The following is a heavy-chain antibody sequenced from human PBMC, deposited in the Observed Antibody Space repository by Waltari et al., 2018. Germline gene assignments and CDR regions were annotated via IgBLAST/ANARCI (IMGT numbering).Heavy chain of an antibody. CDR2: IYDRVTT. CDR1: GGSISSSTLF. D-gene: IGHD3-16*01. Sequence: QLQLQESGPGLVKPSETLSLTCTVSGGSISSSTLFWGWIRQPLGKGLEWIGSIYDRVTTYYNPSLKSRVTISVDTSKNQFSLKVNSVTAADTAVYYCATHPPSQLGVVLNWFDPWGQGILVTVSS. CDR3: ATHPPSQLGVVLNWFDP. J-gene: IGHJ5*02. V-gene: IGHV4-39*01.